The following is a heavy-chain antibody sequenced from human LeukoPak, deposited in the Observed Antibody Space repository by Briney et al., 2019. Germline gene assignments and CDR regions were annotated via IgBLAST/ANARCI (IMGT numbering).Heavy chain of an antibody. J-gene: IGHJ4*02. Sequence: SETLSLTCTVSGDSFTSVTDYWAWIRQPPGKGLEWIATGDYSGGTYYNPSLESRVAISADMSKNQISLQLTSVTGADTAVYYYAGERGEEYSSGWYKTNFFYNWGQGVRVTVSS. CDR1: GDSFTSVTDY. CDR2: GDYSGGT. V-gene: IGHV4-39*07. CDR3: AGERGEEYSSGWYKTNFFYN. D-gene: IGHD6-19*01.